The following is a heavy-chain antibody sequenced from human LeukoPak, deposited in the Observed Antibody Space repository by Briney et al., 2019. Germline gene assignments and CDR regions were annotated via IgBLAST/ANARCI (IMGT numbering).Heavy chain of an antibody. Sequence: SSETLSLTCTVSGGSISTYYWSWIRQPPGKGLEWIGYIYYSGSANYNPSLKSRVTISVDTSKNQFSLRLSSVTAADTAVYYCARSCGSGNYFDYWGQGTLVTVSS. J-gene: IGHJ4*02. CDR3: ARSCGSGNYFDY. V-gene: IGHV4-59*01. CDR1: GGSISTYY. D-gene: IGHD3-10*01. CDR2: IYYSGSA.